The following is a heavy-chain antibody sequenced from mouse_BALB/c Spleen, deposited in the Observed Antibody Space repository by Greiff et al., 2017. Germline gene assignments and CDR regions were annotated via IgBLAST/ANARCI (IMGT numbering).Heavy chain of an antibody. CDR2: INPGSGGT. Sequence: QVQLQQSGAELVRPGTSVKVSCKASGYAFTNYLIEWVKQRPGQGLEWIGVINPGSGGTNYNEKFKGKATLTADKSSSTAYMQLSSLTSDDSAVYFCARRWDATFDYWGQGTTRTVSS. CDR3: ARRWDATFDY. CDR1: GYAFTNYL. D-gene: IGHD4-1*01. J-gene: IGHJ2*01. V-gene: IGHV1-54*01.